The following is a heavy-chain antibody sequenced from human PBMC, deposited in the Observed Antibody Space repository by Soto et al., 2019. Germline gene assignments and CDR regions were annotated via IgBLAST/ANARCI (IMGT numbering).Heavy chain of an antibody. CDR3: ARDPSMDSGYDLGGYYYYYYGMDV. V-gene: IGHV1-3*01. CDR1: GYTFTSYA. Sequence: GASVKVSCKASGYTFTSYAMHWVRQAPGQRLEWMGWINAGNGNTKYSQKFQGRVTITRDTSASTAYMELSSLRSEDTAVYYCARDPSMDSGYDLGGYYYYYYGMDVWGQGTTVTVSS. D-gene: IGHD5-12*01. J-gene: IGHJ6*02. CDR2: INAGNGNT.